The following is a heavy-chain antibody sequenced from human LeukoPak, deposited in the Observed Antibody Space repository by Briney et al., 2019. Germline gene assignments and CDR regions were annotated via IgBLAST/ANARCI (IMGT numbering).Heavy chain of an antibody. CDR1: GFTFTDHY. Sequence: GGSLRLSCVASGFTFTDHYMSWVRQAPGKGLEWVSYISSGGDIIYYADSVKGRFTISRDNAKNSLYLQMNSLRAEDTALYYCAKLDYGGNHAVDYWGQGTLVTVSS. V-gene: IGHV3-11*01. J-gene: IGHJ4*02. D-gene: IGHD4-23*01. CDR3: AKLDYGGNHAVDY. CDR2: ISSGGDII.